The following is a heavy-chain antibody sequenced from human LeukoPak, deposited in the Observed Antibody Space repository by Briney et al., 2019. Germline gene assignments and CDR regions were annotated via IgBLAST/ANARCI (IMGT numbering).Heavy chain of an antibody. CDR2: INHSGST. CDR3: ARGSIAAATDY. D-gene: IGHD6-13*01. V-gene: IGHV4-34*01. J-gene: IGHJ4*02. CDR1: GGSLSGYY. Sequence: PSETLSLTCAVYGGSLSGYYWSWIRQPPGKGLEWIGEINHSGSTNYNPSLKSRVTISVDTSKNQFSLKLSSVTAADTAVYYCARGSIAAATDYWGQGNLVTVSS.